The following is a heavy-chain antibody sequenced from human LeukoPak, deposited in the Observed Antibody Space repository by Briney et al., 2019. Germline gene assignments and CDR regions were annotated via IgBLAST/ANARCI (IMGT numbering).Heavy chain of an antibody. V-gene: IGHV4-34*01. CDR3: ARRTQDVIAALIDY. CDR1: GGSFSGYY. D-gene: IGHD6-13*01. J-gene: IGHJ4*02. Sequence: SETLSLTCAVYGGSFSGYYWSWIRQPPGKGLEWIGEINHSGSTNYNPSLKSRVTISVDTSKNQFSLKLSSVTAADTAVYYCARRTQDVIAALIDYWGQGTLVTVSS. CDR2: INHSGST.